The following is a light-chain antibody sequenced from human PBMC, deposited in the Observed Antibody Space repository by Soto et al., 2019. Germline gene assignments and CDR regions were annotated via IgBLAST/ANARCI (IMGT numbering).Light chain of an antibody. CDR3: CSYAGSSTS. V-gene: IGLV2-23*02. CDR2: EVS. Sequence: QSVLTQPASLSGSPGESITISCTGTSSDVGSYNLVSWYQQHPGKAPKLMIYEVSKRPSGVSNRFSGSKSGNTASLTISGLQAEDEADYYCCSYAGSSTSFGTGTKVTVL. CDR1: SSDVGSYNL. J-gene: IGLJ1*01.